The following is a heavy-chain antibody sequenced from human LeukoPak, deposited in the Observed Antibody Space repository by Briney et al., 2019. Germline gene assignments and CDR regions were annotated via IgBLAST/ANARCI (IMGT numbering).Heavy chain of an antibody. CDR2: VTHSGGA. CDR1: GGSFSDYY. D-gene: IGHD6-13*01. CDR3: ARGPLGSSWHYYYYYGMDV. V-gene: IGHV4-34*01. J-gene: IGHJ6*02. Sequence: PSETLSLTCAVYGGSFSDYYWSWSRQPPGKGLEWIGEVTHSGGANYNPSLKSRVTVSVDTSKNQFSLKLSSVTAADTAVYYCARGPLGSSWHYYYYYGMDVWGQGTTVTVSS.